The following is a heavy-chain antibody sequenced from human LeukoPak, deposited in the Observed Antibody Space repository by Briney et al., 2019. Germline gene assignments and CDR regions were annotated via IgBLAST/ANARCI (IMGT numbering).Heavy chain of an antibody. CDR2: IYSGGTT. CDR1: GFTVSGNY. CDR3: AREPLYDILTGYYDY. Sequence: GGSLRLSCAVSGFTVSGNYMSWVGQAPGKGLEWVSLIYSGGTTYYADSVKGRFTISRDNAKNSLYLQMNSLRAEDTAVYYCAREPLYDILTGYYDYWGQGTLVTVSS. V-gene: IGHV3-53*01. J-gene: IGHJ4*02. D-gene: IGHD3-9*01.